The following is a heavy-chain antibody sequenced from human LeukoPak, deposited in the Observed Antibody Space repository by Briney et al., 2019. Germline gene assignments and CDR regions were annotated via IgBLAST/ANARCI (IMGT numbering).Heavy chain of an antibody. CDR1: GGSFSGYY. Sequence: PSETLSLTCAVYGGSFSGYYCSWVRQPPGKGLEWIGEINHSGSTNYNPSLKSRVTISVDTSKNQFSLKLSSVTAADTAVYYCARSRPSATNLSGYSAIRGSYFDYWGQGNLVTVSS. V-gene: IGHV4-34*01. J-gene: IGHJ4*02. CDR2: INHSGST. CDR3: ARSRPSATNLSGYSAIRGSYFDY. D-gene: IGHD5-12*01.